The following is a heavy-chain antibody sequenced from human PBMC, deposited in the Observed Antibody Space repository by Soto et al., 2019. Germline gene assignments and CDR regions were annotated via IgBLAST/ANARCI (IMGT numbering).Heavy chain of an antibody. V-gene: IGHV3-23*01. J-gene: IGHJ4*02. D-gene: IGHD2-21*01. CDR1: GFTFRSFA. Sequence: EVQLLESGGGLVQPGGSLRLSCAASGFTFRSFAMTWVRQAPGKGLEWVSTISGSSDSIYYADSVKGRCTISRDSSTNTLYRQMNSLRAEDTAVYYCAKYVGVPDMWGLDYWGQGALVTVSS. CDR3: AKYVGVPDMWGLDY. CDR2: ISGSSDSI.